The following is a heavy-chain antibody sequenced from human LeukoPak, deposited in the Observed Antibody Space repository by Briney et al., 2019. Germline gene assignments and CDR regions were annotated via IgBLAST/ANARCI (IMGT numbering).Heavy chain of an antibody. CDR2: ISGSATYI. J-gene: IGHJ3*02. Sequence: GGSLRLSCAASGFTFSNYGMNWVRQAPGKGLEWVSSISGSATYIYYADSVKGRFSISRDNAKNSLYLQMNSLGAEDTAVYYCARATPGGTLSAFDIWGQGTMVTVSS. CDR3: ARATPGGTLSAFDI. CDR1: GFTFSNYG. V-gene: IGHV3-21*01. D-gene: IGHD1-1*01.